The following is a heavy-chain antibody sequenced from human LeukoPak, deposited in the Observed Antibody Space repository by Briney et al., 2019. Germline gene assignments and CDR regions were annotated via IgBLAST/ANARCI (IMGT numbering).Heavy chain of an antibody. CDR2: MNPNSGNT. Sequence: ASVKVSCKASGYTFTSYDINWVRQATGQGLEWMGWMNPNSGNTGYAQKFQGRVTMTRNTSISTAYMELSSLRSEDTAVYYCAREQLANNYYYYGMDVWGQGTRSPSP. D-gene: IGHD6-13*01. CDR1: GYTFTSYD. V-gene: IGHV1-8*01. J-gene: IGHJ6*02. CDR3: AREQLANNYYYYGMDV.